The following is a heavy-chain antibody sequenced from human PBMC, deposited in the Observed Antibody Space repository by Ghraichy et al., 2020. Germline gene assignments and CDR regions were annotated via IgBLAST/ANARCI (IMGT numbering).Heavy chain of an antibody. V-gene: IGHV4-39*07. Sequence: SETLSLTCRVSGVSISTTRNEWAWIRQPPGKGLEWIGNVYFRGSTYYNPAIQSRVTISVDTSKAQFSLRLDSVTAADTAQYYCARVNTLVRGGRGWFDPWGQGTLVIVSS. CDR1: GVSISTTRNE. CDR3: ARVNTLVRGGRGWFDP. D-gene: IGHD3-10*01. J-gene: IGHJ5*02. CDR2: VYFRGST.